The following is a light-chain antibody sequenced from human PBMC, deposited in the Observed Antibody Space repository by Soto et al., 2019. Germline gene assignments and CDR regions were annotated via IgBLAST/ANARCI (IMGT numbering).Light chain of an antibody. Sequence: QSALTQPASVSGSPGRSVTXXCTGSSSDVGXFNYVSWYQHLPGRAPKLIIYDVTNRPSGISYRFSASKSGRTASLTISGLQAEDEADYYCSSYSXSPTHVVFGGGTKLTVL. CDR1: SSDVGXFNY. CDR3: SSYSXSPTHVV. V-gene: IGLV2-14*03. CDR2: DVT. J-gene: IGLJ2*01.